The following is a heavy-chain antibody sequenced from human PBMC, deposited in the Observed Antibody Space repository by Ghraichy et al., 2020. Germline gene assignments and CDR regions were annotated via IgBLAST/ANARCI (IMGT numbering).Heavy chain of an antibody. Sequence: GESLRLSCAASGFTFSSYGMHWLRQAPGKGLEWVAVIWYDGSNKYYADSVKGRFTISRDNSKNTLYLQMNSLRAEDTAVYYCARDLGDGYNDFDYWGQGTLVTVSS. CDR2: IWYDGSNK. CDR3: ARDLGDGYNDFDY. J-gene: IGHJ4*02. D-gene: IGHD5-24*01. CDR1: GFTFSSYG. V-gene: IGHV3-33*01.